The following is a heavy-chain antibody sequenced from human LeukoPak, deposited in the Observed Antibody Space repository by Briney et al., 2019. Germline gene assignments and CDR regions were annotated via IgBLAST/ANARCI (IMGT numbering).Heavy chain of an antibody. J-gene: IGHJ4*02. V-gene: IGHV3-23*01. Sequence: PGGSLTLSCAASGFTFNSYAIYWVRQAPGKGLEWVSGISGSGGSTYHADSVKGRFSISRDNSRNTVFLQMHSLRAEDTALYYCAKTTAGYSSGRYPGWPIDYWGQGTLVTASS. CDR1: GFTFNSYA. D-gene: IGHD6-19*01. CDR2: ISGSGGST. CDR3: AKTTAGYSSGRYPGWPIDY.